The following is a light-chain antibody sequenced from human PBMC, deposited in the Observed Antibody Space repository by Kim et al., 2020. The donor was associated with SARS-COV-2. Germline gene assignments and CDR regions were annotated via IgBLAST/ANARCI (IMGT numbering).Light chain of an antibody. CDR3: QQYNYWPYT. J-gene: IGKJ2*01. CDR2: DAS. Sequence: EIVMTQSPATLSVSPGERATLSCRASQSVRNNLAWYQQKPGQAPRLLIYDASTRATGIPAGFSGSGSGTEFTLTISSLQSEDFAVYYCQQYNYWPYTFGQGTKLEI. CDR1: QSVRNN. V-gene: IGKV3-15*01.